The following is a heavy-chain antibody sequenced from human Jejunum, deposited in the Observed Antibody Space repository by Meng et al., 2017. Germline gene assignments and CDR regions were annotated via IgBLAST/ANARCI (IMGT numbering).Heavy chain of an antibody. CDR2: IYRSGST. Sequence: QLQLQVSGSGPVKPSQLLSLTCAVSGGSISSGDYSWGRIRQPQGKGLEWIGYIYRSGSTYYNPSLKSRVTISIDKSKNQFSLKLTSVTAADTAVYYCARGLAYAVDHWGQGTLVTVSS. CDR1: GGSISSGDYS. J-gene: IGHJ4*02. D-gene: IGHD3-22*01. CDR3: ARGLAYAVDH. V-gene: IGHV4-30-2*01.